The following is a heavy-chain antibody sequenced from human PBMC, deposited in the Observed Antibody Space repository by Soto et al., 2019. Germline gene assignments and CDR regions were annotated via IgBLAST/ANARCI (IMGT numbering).Heavy chain of an antibody. CDR1: GFTFDDYA. V-gene: IGHV3-9*01. Sequence: EVQLVESGGGLVQPGRSLRLSCAASGFTFDDYAMHWVRQAPGKGLEWVSGISWNSGSIGYADSVKGRFTISRDNAKNSLYLQMNSLRAEDTALYYCAKSLTYGDGDFDYWGQGTLVTVSS. J-gene: IGHJ4*02. CDR2: ISWNSGSI. CDR3: AKSLTYGDGDFDY. D-gene: IGHD2-21*01.